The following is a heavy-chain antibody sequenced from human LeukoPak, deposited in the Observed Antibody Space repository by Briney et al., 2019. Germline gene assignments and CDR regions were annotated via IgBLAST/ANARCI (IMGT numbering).Heavy chain of an antibody. CDR3: AKFYDILTSYFDY. CDR2: ISGGGGST. CDR1: GFTFSSYA. J-gene: IGHJ4*02. D-gene: IGHD3-9*01. Sequence: PGGSLRLSCAASGFTFSSYAMSWVRQSPGKGLEWVSAISGGGGSTYYAYYTDSVKGRFTISRDNSKNTLYLQMNSLRAEDTAVYYCAKFYDILTSYFDYGGQGTLVAVS. V-gene: IGHV3-23*01.